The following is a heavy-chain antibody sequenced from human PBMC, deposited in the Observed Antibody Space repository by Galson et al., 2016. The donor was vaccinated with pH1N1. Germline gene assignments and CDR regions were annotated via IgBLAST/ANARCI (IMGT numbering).Heavy chain of an antibody. D-gene: IGHD2-21*01. Sequence: QSGAEVKKSGESLKISCKGSGYSFKSYWIAWVRQMPGKGMEWMGIIYPGASDTRYTPSFLGQVILSADKSISTAFLQWSSLNASDTAMYYCARRGINGPDFWGQGTLVTVSS. J-gene: IGHJ4*02. CDR2: IYPGASDT. CDR3: ARRGINGPDF. V-gene: IGHV5-51*01. CDR1: GYSFKSYW.